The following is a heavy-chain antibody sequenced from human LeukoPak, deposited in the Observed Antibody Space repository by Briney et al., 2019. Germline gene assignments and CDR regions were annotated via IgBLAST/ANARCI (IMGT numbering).Heavy chain of an antibody. D-gene: IGHD3-10*01. CDR1: GYNLRSCR. CDR2: IYPDDSDA. Sequence: EALNIYCNGSGYNLRSCRVASVRPMPGKGLEWMGIIYPDDSDARYSPSFQGQVTISADKSINTAYLQWSSLKASDTAIYFCARGAYGSGSYYNYYGMDVWGQGTTVTVSS. V-gene: IGHV5-51*01. J-gene: IGHJ6*02. CDR3: ARGAYGSGSYYNYYGMDV.